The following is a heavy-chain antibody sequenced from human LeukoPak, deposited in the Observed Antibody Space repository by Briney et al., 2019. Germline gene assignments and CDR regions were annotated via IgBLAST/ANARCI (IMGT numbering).Heavy chain of an antibody. D-gene: IGHD6-13*01. CDR2: IYYSGST. CDR3: ARGDSSSWYEYYYYGMDV. Sequence: SETLSLTCTVSGGSISSYYWSWIRQPPGKGLEGIGYIYYSGSTNYNPSLKSRVTISVDTSKNQFSLKLSSVTAADTAVYYCARGDSSSWYEYYYYGMDVWGQGTTVTVSS. J-gene: IGHJ6*02. CDR1: GGSISSYY. V-gene: IGHV4-59*01.